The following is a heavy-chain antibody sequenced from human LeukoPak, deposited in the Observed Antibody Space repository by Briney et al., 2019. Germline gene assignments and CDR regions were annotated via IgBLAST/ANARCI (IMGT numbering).Heavy chain of an antibody. D-gene: IGHD5-24*01. Sequence: GGSLLLSCVASGFTFSSYWMRWVRPAPGKGLVWVSRSSSDGSSTVYADSVEGRFTISRNNAKNTLYLQMNNLRAEDTAVYYCARPRRDGYVDAFDIWGQGTMVDVSS. CDR1: GFTFSSYW. V-gene: IGHV3-74*01. CDR3: ARPRRDGYVDAFDI. CDR2: SSSDGSST. J-gene: IGHJ3*02.